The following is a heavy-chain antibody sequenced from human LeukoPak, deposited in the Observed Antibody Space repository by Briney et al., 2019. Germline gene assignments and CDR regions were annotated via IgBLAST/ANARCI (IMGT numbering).Heavy chain of an antibody. CDR3: ARGPSRGYSYGNFDY. CDR2: INPNSGGT. D-gene: IGHD5-18*01. CDR1: GYTFTGYY. V-gene: IGHV1-2*04. J-gene: IGHJ4*02. Sequence: ASVKVSCKASGYTFTGYYMHWVRQAPGQGLEWMGWINPNSGGTNYAQKFQGWVTMTRDTSISTAYMELGRLRSDDTAVYYCARGPSRGYSYGNFDYWGQGTLVTVSS.